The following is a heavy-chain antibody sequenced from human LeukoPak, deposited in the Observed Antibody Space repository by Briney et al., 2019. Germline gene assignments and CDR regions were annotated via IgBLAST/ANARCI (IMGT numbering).Heavy chain of an antibody. V-gene: IGHV4-34*01. CDR2: INHSGST. D-gene: IGHD5-24*01. CDR3: ASRRDGYNLD. Sequence: SETLSLICAVYGGSFSGYYWSWIRQPPGKGLEWIGEINHSGSTNYNPSLKSRVTISVDTSKNQFSLKLSSVTAADTAVYYCASRRDGYNLDWGQGTLVTVSS. CDR1: GGSFSGYY. J-gene: IGHJ4*02.